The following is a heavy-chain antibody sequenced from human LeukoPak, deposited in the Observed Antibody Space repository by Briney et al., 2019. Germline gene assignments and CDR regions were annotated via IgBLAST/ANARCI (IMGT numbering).Heavy chain of an antibody. J-gene: IGHJ4*02. Sequence: SVKVSCKASGGTFSSYVISWVRQAPGQGLEWMGGIIPIFGTANYAQKFQGRVTITTDESTSTAYMELSSLRSEDTAVYYCARDTEDYYDSSAYSHTLGDWGQGTLVTVSS. D-gene: IGHD3-22*01. CDR2: IIPIFGTA. CDR3: ARDTEDYYDSSAYSHTLGD. V-gene: IGHV1-69*05. CDR1: GGTFSSYV.